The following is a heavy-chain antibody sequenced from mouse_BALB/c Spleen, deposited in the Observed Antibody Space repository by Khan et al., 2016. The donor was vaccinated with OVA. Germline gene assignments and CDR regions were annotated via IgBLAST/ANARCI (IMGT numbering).Heavy chain of an antibody. CDR1: GYTFTSYW. D-gene: IGHD1-1*01. CDR3: ARIKKIVATYFDY. Sequence: QVQLQQPGAELVKAGASVKMSCKASGYTFTSYWMHWVKQRLGQGLEWFAETNPTNGRTYYNEKFKGKATLTVDKSSSTAYMLLSGPTFEDSAVYYCARIKKIVATYFDYWGQGTTLIVSS. CDR2: TNPTNGRT. V-gene: IGHV1S81*02. J-gene: IGHJ2*01.